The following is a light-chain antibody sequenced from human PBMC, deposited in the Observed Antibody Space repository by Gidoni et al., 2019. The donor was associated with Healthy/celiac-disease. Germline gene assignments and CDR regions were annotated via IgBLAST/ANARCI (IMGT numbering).Light chain of an antibody. Sequence: EIVLTQSPATLSLSPGESATLSCSASKSVSSYLAWYQQKPGQAPRLLIYDASNRATGIPARFSGSWSGTDFTLTISSLEPEDFAVYYCQQRSNWPPLTFXGXTKVEIK. CDR2: DAS. V-gene: IGKV3-11*01. CDR1: KSVSSY. J-gene: IGKJ4*01. CDR3: QQRSNWPPLT.